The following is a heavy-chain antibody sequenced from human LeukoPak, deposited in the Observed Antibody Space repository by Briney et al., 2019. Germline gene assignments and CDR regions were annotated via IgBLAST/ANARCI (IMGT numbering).Heavy chain of an antibody. CDR2: FDPEDGET. CDR3: ATAYSGSTNWFDP. Sequence: ASVKVSCKVSGYTLTELSMHWVRQAPGKGLEWMGGFDPEDGETIYAQKFQGGVTMTEDTSTDTAYMELSSLRSEDTAVYYCATAYSGSTNWFDPWGQGTLVTVSS. J-gene: IGHJ5*02. CDR1: GYTLTELS. V-gene: IGHV1-24*01. D-gene: IGHD1-26*01.